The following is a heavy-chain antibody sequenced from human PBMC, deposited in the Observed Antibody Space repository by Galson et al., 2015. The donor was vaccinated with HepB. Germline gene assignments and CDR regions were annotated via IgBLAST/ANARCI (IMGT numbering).Heavy chain of an antibody. CDR3: ARMVAGIAAAGPFDY. V-gene: IGHV4-4*02. Sequence: ETLSLTCAVSGGSISSSNWWSWVRQPPGKGLEWIGEIYHSGSTNYNPSLKSRVTISVDKSKNQFSLKLSSVTAADTAVYYCARMVAGIAAAGPFDYWGQGTLVTVSS. D-gene: IGHD6-13*01. CDR1: GGSISSSNW. CDR2: IYHSGST. J-gene: IGHJ4*02.